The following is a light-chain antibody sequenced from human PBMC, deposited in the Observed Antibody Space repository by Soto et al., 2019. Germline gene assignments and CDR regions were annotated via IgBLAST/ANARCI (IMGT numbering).Light chain of an antibody. J-gene: IGKJ1*01. Sequence: EIVMTQSPATLSVSPGERATLSCRASQSISSTLAWYQLKPGQSPRLLIYDASTRATGIPDRFSGSGSGTEFTLTISILQSEDFAVYYCQQYNDRPHTFGQGTRVEIK. V-gene: IGKV3-15*01. CDR2: DAS. CDR1: QSISST. CDR3: QQYNDRPHT.